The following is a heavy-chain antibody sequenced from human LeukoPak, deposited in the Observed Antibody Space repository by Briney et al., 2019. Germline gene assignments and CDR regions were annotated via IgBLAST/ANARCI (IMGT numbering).Heavy chain of an antibody. V-gene: IGHV3-48*03. Sequence: QPGGSLRLSCAASGFTFSGYEMNWVRQGPGKGLEWVSYISTSGSTIYYADSVKGRFTISRGNAKNSLYLRMNSLRAEDTAVYYCARSHDFWSDYPFDYWGQGTLVTVSS. CDR3: ARSHDFWSDYPFDY. CDR2: ISTSGSTI. CDR1: GFTFSGYE. J-gene: IGHJ4*02. D-gene: IGHD3-3*01.